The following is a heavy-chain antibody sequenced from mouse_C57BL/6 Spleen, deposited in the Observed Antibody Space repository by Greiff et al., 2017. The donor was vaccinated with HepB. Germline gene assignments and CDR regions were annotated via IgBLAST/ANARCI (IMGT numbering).Heavy chain of an antibody. V-gene: IGHV5-16*01. Sequence: EVHLVESEGGLVQPGSSMKLSCTASGFTFSDYYMAWVRQVPEKGLEWVANINYDGSSTYYLDSLKSRFIISRDNAKNILYLQMSSLKSEDTATYYCARDRGFYDGYYVPHWYFDVWGTGTTVTVSS. D-gene: IGHD2-3*01. CDR3: ARDRGFYDGYYVPHWYFDV. CDR2: INYDGSST. CDR1: GFTFSDYY. J-gene: IGHJ1*03.